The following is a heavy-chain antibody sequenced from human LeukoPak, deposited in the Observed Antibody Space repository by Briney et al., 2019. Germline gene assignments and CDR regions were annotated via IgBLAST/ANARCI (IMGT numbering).Heavy chain of an antibody. CDR1: GGSISSGGYY. D-gene: IGHD3-22*01. Sequence: SETLSLTCTVSGGSISSGGYYWSWIRQPAGKGLEWIGRIYTSGSTNYNPSLKSRVTISVDTSKNQFSLKLSSVTAADTAVYYCARVPTMIFDYWGQGTLVTVSS. J-gene: IGHJ4*02. V-gene: IGHV4-61*02. CDR2: IYTSGST. CDR3: ARVPTMIFDY.